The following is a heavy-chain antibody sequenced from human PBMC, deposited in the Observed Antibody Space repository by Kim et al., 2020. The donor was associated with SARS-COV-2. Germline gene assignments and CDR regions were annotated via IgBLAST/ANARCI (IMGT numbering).Heavy chain of an antibody. V-gene: IGHV4-39*01. J-gene: IGHJ4*01. CDR3: ARFRIQLWLNNRRGFD. Sequence: SETLSLTCTVSGGSISSSSYYWGWIRQPPGKGLVWIGSIYYSGSTYYNPSLKSRVTISVDTSKNQFSLKLSSVTAADTAVYYCARFRIQLWLNNRRGFD. D-gene: IGHD5-18*01. CDR2: IYYSGST. CDR1: GGSISSSSYY.